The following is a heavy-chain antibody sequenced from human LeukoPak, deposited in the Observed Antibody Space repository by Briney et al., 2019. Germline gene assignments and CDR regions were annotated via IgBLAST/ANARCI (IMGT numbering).Heavy chain of an antibody. J-gene: IGHJ4*02. CDR1: GYSIASDYY. V-gene: IGHV4-38-2*02. Sequence: KASETLSLTCYVSGYSIASDYYWGWIRQPPGKGLEWIGSAKHRGSALYNPSLKSRATISLDASRDQYSLKLTSVTAADTAVYFCARVMGSTGADNWGQGTLVTVS. CDR3: ARVMGSTGADN. D-gene: IGHD1-14*01. CDR2: AKHRGSA.